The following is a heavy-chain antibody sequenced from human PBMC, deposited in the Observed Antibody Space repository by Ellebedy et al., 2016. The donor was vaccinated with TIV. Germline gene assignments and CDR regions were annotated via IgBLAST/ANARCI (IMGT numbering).Heavy chain of an antibody. CDR3: AKGEGMTTDQNFDY. V-gene: IGHV3-23*01. Sequence: GESLKISXAASGFTFSTYAMTWVRQAPGKGLEWVSTISGSGGSTYYADSVKGRFTISRDNSKNTLYLQMNTLRAEDTAIYYCAKGEGMTTDQNFDYWGQGTLVTVSS. CDR2: ISGSGGST. CDR1: GFTFSTYA. J-gene: IGHJ4*02. D-gene: IGHD4-17*01.